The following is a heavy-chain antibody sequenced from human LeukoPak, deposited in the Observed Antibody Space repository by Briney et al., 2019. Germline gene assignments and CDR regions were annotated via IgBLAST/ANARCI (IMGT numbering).Heavy chain of an antibody. Sequence: ASVKVSCKVSGGTLSNYAISWVRQAPGQGLEWMGWISAYNGNTNYAQKLQGRVTMTTDTSTSTAYMELRSLRSDDTAVYYCARDVGEGVEMATNFDYWGQGTLVTVSS. J-gene: IGHJ4*02. V-gene: IGHV1-18*01. CDR1: GGTLSNYA. D-gene: IGHD5-24*01. CDR2: ISAYNGNT. CDR3: ARDVGEGVEMATNFDY.